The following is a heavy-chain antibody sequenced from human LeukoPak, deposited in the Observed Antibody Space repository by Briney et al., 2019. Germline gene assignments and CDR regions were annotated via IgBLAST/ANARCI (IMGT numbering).Heavy chain of an antibody. CDR2: ISSSGSTI. J-gene: IGHJ4*02. D-gene: IGHD4-11*01. Sequence: GGSLRLSCAASGFTFSSYEMNWVRQAPGKGLEWVLYISSSGSTIYYADSVKGRFTISRDNAKNSLYLQMNSLRAEDTALYYCARVASNYDFDYWGQGTLVTVSS. CDR3: ARVASNYDFDY. V-gene: IGHV3-48*03. CDR1: GFTFSSYE.